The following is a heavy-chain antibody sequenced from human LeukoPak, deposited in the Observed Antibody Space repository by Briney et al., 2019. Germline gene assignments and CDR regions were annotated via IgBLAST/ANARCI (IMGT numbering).Heavy chain of an antibody. Sequence: GGSLRLSCAASGFTFSSYSMNWVRQAPGKGLEWVSSFSSSSSYIYYADSVKGRFTISRENAKNSLYLQMNSLRAEDTAVYYCARALLCSSTSCYVPDGFDIWGQGTMVTVSS. CDR3: ARALLCSSTSCYVPDGFDI. V-gene: IGHV3-21*01. CDR2: FSSSSSYI. J-gene: IGHJ3*02. D-gene: IGHD2-2*01. CDR1: GFTFSSYS.